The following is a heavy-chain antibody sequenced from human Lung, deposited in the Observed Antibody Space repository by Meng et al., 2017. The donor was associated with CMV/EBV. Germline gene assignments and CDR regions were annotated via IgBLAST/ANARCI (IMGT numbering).Heavy chain of an antibody. CDR3: LRRSGGSV. Sequence: QEPLREAGQALVTPSETLSLTCAVSGDSITNHNWWAWARQPPGKGLEWIGEIPHRGSSAYNPSLKSRVSMSIDKSKNQFSLKLTSVTAADTAVYHCLRRSGGSVWGQGTLVTVSS. V-gene: IGHV4-4*02. D-gene: IGHD3-10*01. CDR2: IPHRGSS. CDR1: GDSITNHNW. J-gene: IGHJ1*01.